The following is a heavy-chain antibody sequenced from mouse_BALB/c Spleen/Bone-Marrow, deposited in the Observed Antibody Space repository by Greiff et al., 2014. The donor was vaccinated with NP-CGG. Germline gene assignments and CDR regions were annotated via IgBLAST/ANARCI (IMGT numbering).Heavy chain of an antibody. Sequence: EVQVVESGPELVKPGPSVKISCKASGCSFTGYYMHWVKQSHGKSLEWIGEINPYNGGTSYNQKFKGKATLTVDTSSSTAFMELHSLTSEDSLVYYCARQLYGNYAYWGQGTLVTVSA. CDR3: ARQLYGNYAY. V-gene: IGHV1S30*01. CDR1: GCSFTGYY. J-gene: IGHJ3*01. D-gene: IGHD2-10*02. CDR2: INPYNGGT.